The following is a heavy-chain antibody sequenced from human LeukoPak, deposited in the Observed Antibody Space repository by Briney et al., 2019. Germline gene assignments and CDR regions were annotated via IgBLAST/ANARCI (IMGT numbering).Heavy chain of an antibody. J-gene: IGHJ3*02. CDR2: IYHSGST. CDR1: GGSISSSNW. Sequence: PSETLSLTCAVSGGSISSSNWWSWVRQPPGKGLEWIGEIYHSGSTNYNPSLKSRVTISVDTSKNQFSLKLSSVTAADTAVYYCAREPGYDSSLTGAFDIWGQGTMVTVSS. V-gene: IGHV4-4*02. D-gene: IGHD3-22*01. CDR3: AREPGYDSSLTGAFDI.